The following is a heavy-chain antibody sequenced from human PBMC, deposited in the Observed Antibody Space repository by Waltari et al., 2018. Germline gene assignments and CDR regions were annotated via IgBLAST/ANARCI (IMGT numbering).Heavy chain of an antibody. CDR3: AREIVEWLPRYYFDY. V-gene: IGHV4-39*07. J-gene: IGHJ4*02. Sequence: QLQLQESGPGLVKPSETLSLTCTVPGGSISSSSYYWGWLRQPPGKGLEWIGSIYYSGSTYYNPSLKSRVTISVDTSKNQFSLKLSSVTAADTAVYYCAREIVEWLPRYYFDYWGQGTLVTVSS. CDR2: IYYSGST. D-gene: IGHD5-12*01. CDR1: GGSISSSSYY.